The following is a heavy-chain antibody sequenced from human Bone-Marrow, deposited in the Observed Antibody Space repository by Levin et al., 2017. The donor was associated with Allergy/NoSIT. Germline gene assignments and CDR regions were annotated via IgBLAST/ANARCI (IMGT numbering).Heavy chain of an antibody. CDR3: ARGLNYYDSSGYYRLFDS. CDR2: IGTGGDT. CDR1: GFTFRDYD. V-gene: IGHV3-13*01. Sequence: GGSLRLSSAASGFTFRDYDMHWVRQSTGKGLEWVSGIGTGGDTYYPGSVKGRFTISRENAENSLYLQMDGLRAGDTAIYYCARGLNYYDSSGYYRLFDSWGQGALVTVSS. J-gene: IGHJ4*02. D-gene: IGHD3-22*01.